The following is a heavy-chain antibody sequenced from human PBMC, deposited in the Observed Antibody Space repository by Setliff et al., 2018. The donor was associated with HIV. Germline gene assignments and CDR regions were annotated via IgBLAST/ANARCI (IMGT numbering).Heavy chain of an antibody. CDR3: ARHGCRGGNCPFQY. CDR2: LFHTGSS. Sequence: SETLSLTCTVSGDSLAGSPYSWGWVRQPPGQGLEWLGNLFHTGSSYFNPSLKSRLTMSVDTSKNQFSLSLISMTAADSAVYYCARHGCRGGNCPFQYWGQGTLVTVSS. V-gene: IGHV4-39*01. J-gene: IGHJ1*01. D-gene: IGHD2-15*01. CDR1: GDSLAGSPYS.